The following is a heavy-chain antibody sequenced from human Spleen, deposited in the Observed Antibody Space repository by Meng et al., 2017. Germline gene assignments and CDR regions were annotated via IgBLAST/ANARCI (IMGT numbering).Heavy chain of an antibody. CDR1: GYSFYSLG. Sequence: QGALVQAGSEVKKPWTSVKVSCNASGYSFYSLGINWVRQAPGQGPEWMGWINTNTRKPTYAQGFTGRFVFSMDTAISTAYLQISTLKADDTAIYYCVRDYVWGSYRYIDYWGQGTLVTVSS. V-gene: IGHV7-4-1*02. CDR3: VRDYVWGSYRYIDY. J-gene: IGHJ4*02. D-gene: IGHD3-16*02. CDR2: INTNTRKP.